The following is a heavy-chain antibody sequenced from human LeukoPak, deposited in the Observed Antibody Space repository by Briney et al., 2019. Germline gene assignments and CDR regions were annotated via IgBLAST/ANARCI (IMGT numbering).Heavy chain of an antibody. J-gene: IGHJ6*02. D-gene: IGHD2-2*01. CDR3: ARFGIRGCISNTKGYTSFFYHGMDV. CDR1: GYSFLDYW. Sequence: GESLKISCKGSGYSFLDYWIGWVRQMPGKGPELMGLIFPHDSDIKYSPSFQGQVTISVDKSISSAYVQWGSLKASDTAMYYCARFGIRGCISNTKGYTSFFYHGMDVWGQGTTVPVSS. CDR2: IFPHDSDI. V-gene: IGHV5-51*01.